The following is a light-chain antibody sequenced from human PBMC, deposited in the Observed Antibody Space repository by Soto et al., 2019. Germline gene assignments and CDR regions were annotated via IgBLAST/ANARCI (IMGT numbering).Light chain of an antibody. Sequence: EIVLPQTPASLSVSPGERATLSCRASQNVNSNLAWYQQKPGQAPRFLIYGASTRATGIPARFSGSGSGTEFTLTISSLQSEDFAVYYCHHYNNWPRTFGQGTKVDIK. CDR3: HHYNNWPRT. CDR1: QNVNSN. CDR2: GAS. V-gene: IGKV3-15*01. J-gene: IGKJ1*01.